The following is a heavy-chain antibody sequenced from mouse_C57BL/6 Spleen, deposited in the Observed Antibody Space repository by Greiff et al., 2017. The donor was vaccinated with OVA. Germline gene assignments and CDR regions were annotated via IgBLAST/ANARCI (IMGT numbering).Heavy chain of an antibody. V-gene: IGHV1-4*01. D-gene: IGHD2-4*01. J-gene: IGHJ3*01. CDR3: AREDDYTWFAY. CDR2: INPSSGYT. CDR1: GYTFTSYT. Sequence: VKLQESGAELARPGASVKMSCKASGYTFTSYTMHWVKQRPGQGLEWIGYINPSSGYTKYNQKFKDKATLTADKSSSTAYMQLSSLTSEDSAVYYCAREDDYTWFAYWGQGTLVTVSA.